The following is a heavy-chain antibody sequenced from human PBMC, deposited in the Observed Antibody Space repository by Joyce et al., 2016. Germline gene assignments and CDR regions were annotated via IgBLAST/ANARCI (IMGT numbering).Heavy chain of an antibody. CDR2: SDASDSYT. D-gene: IGHD1-26*01. J-gene: IGHJ4*02. V-gene: IGHV5-10-1*03. CDR3: ARFSGSYFPEDY. Sequence: EVQLVQSGAEVKKPGESLRISCEGSTYIFSSYWITWVRQLPGKGLEWMGRSDASDSYTKYSPAFQGHVTFSVDRSIHTAYLQWSSLKASDTAMYYCARFSGSYFPEDYWGQGTLVTVSS. CDR1: TYIFSSYW.